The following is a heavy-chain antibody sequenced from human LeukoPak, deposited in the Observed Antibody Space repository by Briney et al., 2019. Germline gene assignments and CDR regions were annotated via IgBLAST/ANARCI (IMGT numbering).Heavy chain of an antibody. Sequence: ASVKVSCKASGGTFSSYAISWVRQAPGQGLEWMGGIIPIFGTASYAQKFQGRVTITADESTSTAYMELSSLRSEDTAVYYCARDKVVVVPEASYYYGMDVWGKGTTVTVSS. CDR3: ARDKVVVVPEASYYYGMDV. CDR1: GGTFSSYA. J-gene: IGHJ6*04. V-gene: IGHV1-69*13. CDR2: IIPIFGTA. D-gene: IGHD2-2*01.